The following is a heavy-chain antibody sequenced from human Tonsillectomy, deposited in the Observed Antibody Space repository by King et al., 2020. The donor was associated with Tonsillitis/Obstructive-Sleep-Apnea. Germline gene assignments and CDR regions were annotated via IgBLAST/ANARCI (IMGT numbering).Heavy chain of an antibody. CDR3: VNWNDGDMDV. CDR1: GFTFSSYA. D-gene: IGHD1-1*01. J-gene: IGHJ6*03. V-gene: IGHV3-64D*06. Sequence: DVQLVESGGGLVQPGGSLRLSCAASGFTFSSYAMHWVRQAPGKGLEYVSAISINGGCTYYADSVKGRCTIASDKSKNRLYLQMSSLRAEDTAVYYCVNWNDGDMDVWGKGTTVTVSS. CDR2: ISINGGCT.